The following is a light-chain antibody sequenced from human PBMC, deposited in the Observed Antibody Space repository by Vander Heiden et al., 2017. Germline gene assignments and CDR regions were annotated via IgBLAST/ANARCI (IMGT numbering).Light chain of an antibody. CDR3: QQYGSS. J-gene: IGKJ4*01. CDR1: QSVSSSY. CDR2: GAS. V-gene: IGKV3-20*01. Sequence: EIVLPQSPGTLSLSPGERATLSCRASQSVSSSYLAWYQQKPGQAPRLLIYGASSRATGIPDRFSGSGSGTDFTLTISRLEPEDFAVYYCQQYGSSFGGGTKVEIK.